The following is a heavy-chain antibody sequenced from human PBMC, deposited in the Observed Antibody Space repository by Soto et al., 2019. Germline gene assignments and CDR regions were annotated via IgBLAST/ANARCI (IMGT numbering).Heavy chain of an antibody. J-gene: IGHJ3*01. D-gene: IGHD6-13*01. V-gene: IGHV1-69*01. Sequence: QVQLVQSGPELKKPGSSVKVSCKAPGDTFNSYGISWVRQAPGQGLEWMGGIVPMFGTTNLALKFEDRVTIIAYELTTTVYMEIRGLTSEDTAVYYCARDLADVHLWDAFDVWGHGTRVTVSS. CDR2: IVPMFGTT. CDR1: GDTFNSYG. CDR3: ARDLADVHLWDAFDV.